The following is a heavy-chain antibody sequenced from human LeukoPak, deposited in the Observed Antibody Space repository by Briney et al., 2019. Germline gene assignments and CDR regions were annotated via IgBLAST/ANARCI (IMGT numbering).Heavy chain of an antibody. CDR1: GFTFSNFV. CDR2: IDGSGGST. D-gene: IGHD4-23*01. CDR3: ARDTSGGNDY. J-gene: IGHJ4*02. Sequence: GGSLRLSCAASGFTFSNFVMSWVRQAPGKGLEWVSYIDGSGGSTNYADSVKGRFTISRDNAKNSLYLQMNSLRAEDTAVYYCARDTSGGNDYWGQGTLVTVSS. V-gene: IGHV3-21*01.